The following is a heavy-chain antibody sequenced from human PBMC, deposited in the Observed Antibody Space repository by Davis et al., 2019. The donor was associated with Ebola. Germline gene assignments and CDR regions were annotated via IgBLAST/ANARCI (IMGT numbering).Heavy chain of an antibody. V-gene: IGHV3-23*01. CDR1: GFTFSSYA. Sequence: PGGSLRLSCAASGFTFSSYAMTWVRQAPGKGLEWVSAISGSGGSTYYADSVKGRFTISRDNSKKTLYLQMNSLRAEDTAVYYCARSGLSFGVVKYHYDMDAWGKGTTVTVSS. CDR2: ISGSGGST. D-gene: IGHD3-3*01. CDR3: ARSGLSFGVVKYHYDMDA. J-gene: IGHJ6*04.